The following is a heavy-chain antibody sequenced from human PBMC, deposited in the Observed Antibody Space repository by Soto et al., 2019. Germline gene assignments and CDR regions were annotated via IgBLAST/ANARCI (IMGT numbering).Heavy chain of an antibody. D-gene: IGHD2-21*02. V-gene: IGHV3-30-3*01. Sequence: QVQLVESGGGVVQPGRSLRLSCAASGFTFSSYAMHWVRQAQGKGLEWVAVISYDGSNKYYADSVKGRFTISRDKYKNTLYLQMNSLRAEDTAVYYWARVSYCGGDCYSGAFDIWGQGTMVTVSS. CDR2: ISYDGSNK. CDR1: GFTFSSYA. J-gene: IGHJ3*02. CDR3: ARVSYCGGDCYSGAFDI.